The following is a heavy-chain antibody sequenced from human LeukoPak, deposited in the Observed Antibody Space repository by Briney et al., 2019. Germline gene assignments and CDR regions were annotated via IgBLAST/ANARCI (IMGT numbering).Heavy chain of an antibody. CDR2: ISAYSGNT. CDR1: GYTFTNYG. Sequence: ASVKVSCKASGYTFTNYGINWVRQAPGQGLEWMGWISAYSGNTNYAQKLQGRVTMTTDTSTSTAYMELRSLRSDDTAMFYCARGSYGNGYAIDYWGQGTLVTVSS. D-gene: IGHD5-12*01. CDR3: ARGSYGNGYAIDY. J-gene: IGHJ4*02. V-gene: IGHV1-18*01.